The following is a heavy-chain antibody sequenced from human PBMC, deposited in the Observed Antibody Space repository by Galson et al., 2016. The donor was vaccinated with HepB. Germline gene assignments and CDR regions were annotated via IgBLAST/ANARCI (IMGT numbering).Heavy chain of an antibody. J-gene: IGHJ5*02. CDR2: IPNSGST. CDR3: ARGLNIIGP. V-gene: IGHV4-31*03. D-gene: IGHD2/OR15-2a*01. Sequence: TLSLTCTVSGGSISSGDYHWSWLRQLPGKGLEWIGCIPNSGSTYYNPSVKSRLIISVDTSKNQFSLELSSVTAADTAVYYCARGLNIIGPWGQGTLVTVSS. CDR1: GGSISSGDYH.